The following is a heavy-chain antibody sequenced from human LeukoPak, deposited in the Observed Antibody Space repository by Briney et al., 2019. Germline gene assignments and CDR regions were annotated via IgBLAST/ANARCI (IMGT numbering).Heavy chain of an antibody. CDR3: ARSGRLYAFDI. Sequence: ASVKVSCKASGYTFTSYYMHWVRQAPGQGLEWMGWMNPNSGNTGYAQKFQGRVTITRNTSISTAYMELSSLRSEDTAVYYCARSGRLYAFDIWGQGTMVTVSS. V-gene: IGHV1-8*03. CDR1: GYTFTSYY. J-gene: IGHJ3*02. CDR2: MNPNSGNT. D-gene: IGHD2/OR15-2a*01.